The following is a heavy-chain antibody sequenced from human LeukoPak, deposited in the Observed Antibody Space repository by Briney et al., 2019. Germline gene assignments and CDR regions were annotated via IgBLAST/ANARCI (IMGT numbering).Heavy chain of an antibody. CDR1: GGSISSASYY. CDR2: IYTSGST. J-gene: IGHJ5*02. CDR3: ARDRKRYFDWLHMGYNWFDP. V-gene: IGHV4-61*02. D-gene: IGHD3-9*01. Sequence: SETLSLTCTVSGGSISSASYYWSWIRQPAGKGLQWIGRIYTSGSTYYNPSLKSRVTISVDTSKNQFSLKLSSVTAADTAVYYCARDRKRYFDWLHMGYNWFDPWGQGTLVTVSS.